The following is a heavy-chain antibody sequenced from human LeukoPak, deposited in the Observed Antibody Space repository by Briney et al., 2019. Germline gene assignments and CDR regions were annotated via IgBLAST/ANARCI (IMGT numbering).Heavy chain of an antibody. Sequence: SQTLSLTCAISGDSVSGNSVAWNWIRQSPSRGLEWLGRTYYRSKRYHDYGFSVKSRITISPDTSKNHFSLQLNSVTPEDTAVYFCARDWEGVYFDYWGQGALVTASS. CDR3: ARDWEGVYFDY. CDR2: TYYRSKRYH. CDR1: GDSVSGNSVA. J-gene: IGHJ4*02. V-gene: IGHV6-1*01. D-gene: IGHD1-26*01.